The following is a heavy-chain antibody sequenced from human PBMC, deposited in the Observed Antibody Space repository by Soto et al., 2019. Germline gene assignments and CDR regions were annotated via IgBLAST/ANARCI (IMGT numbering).Heavy chain of an antibody. CDR1: GLAFSTYW. V-gene: IGHV3-7*02. Sequence: EVQLVESGGGLVQPGGSLRLSCTTSGLAFSTYWMAWVRQAPGKGLEWVGNTKPDETETYYADSVEGRFTISRDNAKSALYLQMDSLRVEDTAVYYCATIGDVTCHYWGQGTPVTVSS. CDR3: ATIGDVTCHY. J-gene: IGHJ4*02. CDR2: TKPDETET. D-gene: IGHD2-2*01.